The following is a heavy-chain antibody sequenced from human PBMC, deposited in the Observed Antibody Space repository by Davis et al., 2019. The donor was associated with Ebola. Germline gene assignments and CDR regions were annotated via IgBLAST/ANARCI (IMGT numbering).Heavy chain of an antibody. D-gene: IGHD2-2*01. J-gene: IGHJ5*02. Sequence: PGGSLRLSCTVSGGSISSSSYYWGWIRQPPGKGLEWIGSIYYSGSTYYNPSLKSRVTISVDTSKNQFSLKLSSVTAADTAVYYCARGTIVVVPAAIFDPWGQGTLVTVSS. CDR2: IYYSGST. CDR1: GGSISSSSYY. CDR3: ARGTIVVVPAAIFDP. V-gene: IGHV4-39*01.